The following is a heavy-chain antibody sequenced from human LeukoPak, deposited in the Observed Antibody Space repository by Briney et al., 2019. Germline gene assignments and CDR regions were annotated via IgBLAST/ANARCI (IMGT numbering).Heavy chain of an antibody. V-gene: IGHV1-2*02. D-gene: IGHD2-2*01. CDR3: ARDLGWIVIVPAASRNNWFDP. J-gene: IGHJ5*02. CDR2: INPNSGGT. Sequence: ASVNVSCKASGCTFTGYYMHWVRQAPGQGLEWMGWINPNSGGTNYAQKFQGRVTMTRDTSISTAYMELSRLSSDDTAVYYCARDLGWIVIVPAASRNNWFDPWGQGTLVTVSS. CDR1: GCTFTGYY.